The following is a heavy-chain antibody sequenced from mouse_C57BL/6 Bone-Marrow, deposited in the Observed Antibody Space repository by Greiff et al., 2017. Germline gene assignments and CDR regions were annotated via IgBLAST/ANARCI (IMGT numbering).Heavy chain of an antibody. J-gene: IGHJ2*01. CDR3: ARERALRPYYFDY. CDR1: GYTFTSYW. D-gene: IGHD1-2*01. Sequence: VQLQQPGAELVKPGASVKMSCKASGYTFTSYWITWVKQRPGQGLEWIGDIYPGSGSTNYNEKFKSKATLTVDTSSSTAYMQHSSLTSEDSAVFYCARERALRPYYFDYWGQGTTLTVSS. CDR2: IYPGSGST. V-gene: IGHV1-55*01.